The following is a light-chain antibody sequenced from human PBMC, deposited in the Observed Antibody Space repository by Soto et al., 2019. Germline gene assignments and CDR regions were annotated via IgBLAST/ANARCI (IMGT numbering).Light chain of an antibody. Sequence: QAVLTQPSSASVTPGQRVTISCSGSSSNIGRNYGYWYQQLPGTAPKLLIYRNNQRPSGVPDRLSGSTSGTSASLAISGLRSEDEADYYCAAWDDSLSGYVFGTGTKVTVL. CDR1: SSNIGRNY. V-gene: IGLV1-47*01. CDR2: RNN. CDR3: AAWDDSLSGYV. J-gene: IGLJ1*01.